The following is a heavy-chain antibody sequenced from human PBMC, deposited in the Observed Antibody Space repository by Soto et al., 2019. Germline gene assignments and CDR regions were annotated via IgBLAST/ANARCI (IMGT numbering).Heavy chain of an antibody. CDR1: GFTFSSYG. CDR3: AKDFCGGSCYYFDY. CDR2: ISYDGSNK. Sequence: PGGSLRLSCAASGFTFSSYGMHWVRQAPGKGLEWVAVISYDGSNKYYADSVKGRFTISRDNSKNTLYLQMNSLRAEDMAVYYCAKDFCGGSCYYFDYWGQGTLVTVSS. V-gene: IGHV3-30*18. J-gene: IGHJ4*02. D-gene: IGHD2-15*01.